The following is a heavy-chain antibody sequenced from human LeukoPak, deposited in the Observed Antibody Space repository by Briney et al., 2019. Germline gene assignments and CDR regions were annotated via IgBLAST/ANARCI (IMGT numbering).Heavy chain of an antibody. D-gene: IGHD5-18*01. CDR3: VKGYSYGPLLFDY. V-gene: IGHV3-9*01. CDR1: GFTFDDYA. CDR2: FSWNSGSI. J-gene: IGHJ4*02. Sequence: GRSLRLSCAASGFTFDDYAMHWVRHAPGKGLEWVSGFSWNSGSIGYADSVKGRFTISRDNAKNSLYLQMNSLRAEDTALYYCVKGYSYGPLLFDYWGQGTLVTVSS.